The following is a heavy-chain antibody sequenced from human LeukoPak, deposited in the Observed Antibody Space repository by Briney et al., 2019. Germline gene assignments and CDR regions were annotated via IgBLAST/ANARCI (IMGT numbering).Heavy chain of an antibody. J-gene: IGHJ4*02. CDR3: ARIRDGYTYFDY. V-gene: IGHV1-69*13. D-gene: IGHD5-24*01. Sequence: RASVNVSFKASGGTFSSYAISWVRQAPGQGLEWMGGIIPIFGTANYAQKFQGRVTITADESTSTAYMELSSLRSEDTAVYYCARIRDGYTYFDYWGQGTLVTVSS. CDR2: IIPIFGTA. CDR1: GGTFSSYA.